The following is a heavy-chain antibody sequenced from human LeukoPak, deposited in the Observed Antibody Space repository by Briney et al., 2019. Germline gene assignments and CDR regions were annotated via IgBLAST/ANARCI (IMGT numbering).Heavy chain of an antibody. V-gene: IGHV1-8*01. CDR1: GYTFTSYD. D-gene: IGHD2-21*02. CDR3: AGGHDSDYYYYMDV. Sequence: ASVKVSCKASGYTFTSYDINWVRQATGQGLEWMGWMNPNGGNTGYAQKFQGRVTMTRNTSISTAYMELSSLRSEDTAVYYCAGGHDSDYYYYMDVWGKGTTVTVSS. J-gene: IGHJ6*03. CDR2: MNPNGGNT.